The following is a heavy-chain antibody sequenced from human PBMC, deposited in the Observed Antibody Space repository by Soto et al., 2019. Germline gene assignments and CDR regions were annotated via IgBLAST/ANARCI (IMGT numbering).Heavy chain of an antibody. J-gene: IGHJ4*02. D-gene: IGHD2-15*01. Sequence: SETLSLTCTVSGDSISSYYWSWIRQPPGKGLEWIGYIYYSGSTNYNPSLKSRVTISVDTSKNQFSLKLSSVTAADTAVYYCARRYGGTFDYWGQGTLVTISS. CDR2: IYYSGST. CDR1: GDSISSYY. CDR3: ARRYGGTFDY. V-gene: IGHV4-59*08.